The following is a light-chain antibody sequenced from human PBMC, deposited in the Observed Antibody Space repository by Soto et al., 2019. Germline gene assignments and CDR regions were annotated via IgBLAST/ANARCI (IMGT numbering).Light chain of an antibody. Sequence: DIQMTQTPSTLSASVGDRVTITCRASQSISSWLAWYQQKPGKAPNLLIHKASHLESGVPSRFSGSGSGTEFTLTISSLQPGDFATYYCQHYNTYPWTFGQGTMVDIK. CDR2: KAS. CDR1: QSISSW. J-gene: IGKJ1*01. CDR3: QHYNTYPWT. V-gene: IGKV1-5*03.